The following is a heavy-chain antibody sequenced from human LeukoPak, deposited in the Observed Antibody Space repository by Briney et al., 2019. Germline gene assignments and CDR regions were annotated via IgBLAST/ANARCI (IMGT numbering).Heavy chain of an antibody. CDR1: GFTFRNYW. D-gene: IGHD4-17*01. V-gene: IGHV3-7*01. CDR3: ARGEHGDYGYYFDY. J-gene: IGHJ4*02. Sequence: PGASLRLSCSASGFTFRNYWMSWVSQAPRKGLEWVANIKTDGGEKYYVDSVKGRFTISRDNTRKSLSLEMNNLSAEDAAVYYCARGEHGDYGYYFDYWGQGALVTVSS. CDR2: IKTDGGEK.